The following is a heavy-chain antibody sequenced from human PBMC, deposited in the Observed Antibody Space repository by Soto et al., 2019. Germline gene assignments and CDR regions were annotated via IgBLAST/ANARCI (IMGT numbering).Heavy chain of an antibody. CDR2: ISGSGGST. D-gene: IGHD3-22*01. J-gene: IGHJ5*02. V-gene: IGHV3-23*01. CDR3: AKDPSGAYYYDSSGYYPNWFDP. CDR1: EFTFSSYA. Sequence: PWGSPRVPCAAAEFTFSSYAISWVRQAPGKGLEWVSAISGSGGSTYYADSVKGRFTISRDNSKNTLYLQMNSLRAEDTAVYYCAKDPSGAYYYDSSGYYPNWFDPWGQGTLVTVSS.